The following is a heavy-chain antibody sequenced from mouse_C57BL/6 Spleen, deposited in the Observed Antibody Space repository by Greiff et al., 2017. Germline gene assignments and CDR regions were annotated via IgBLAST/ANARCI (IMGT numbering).Heavy chain of an antibody. D-gene: IGHD2-5*01. CDR2: IDPSDSYT. J-gene: IGHJ4*01. CDR1: GYTFTSYW. Sequence: QVQLQQPGAELVKPGASVKLSCKASGYTFTSYWMQWVKQRPGQGLEWIGEIDPSDSYTNYNQKFKGKATLTVDTSSSTAYMQRSSLTSEDSAVYYCARRGAYYSNYRTLYYAMDYWGQGTSVTVSS. CDR3: ARRGAYYSNYRTLYYAMDY. V-gene: IGHV1-50*01.